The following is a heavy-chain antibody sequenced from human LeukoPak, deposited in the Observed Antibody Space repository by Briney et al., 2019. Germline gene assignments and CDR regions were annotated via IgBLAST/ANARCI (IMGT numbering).Heavy chain of an antibody. V-gene: IGHV3-48*03. CDR2: ISSSGSTI. D-gene: IGHD6-13*01. Sequence: GGSLRLSCAASGFTFSSYEMNWVRQAPGKGLEWVSYISSSGSTIYYADSVKGRFTISRDNAKNSLYLQMNSLRAEDTAVYYCARDGMAAAAGPELLNWFDPWGRGTLVTVSS. J-gene: IGHJ5*02. CDR1: GFTFSSYE. CDR3: ARDGMAAAAGPELLNWFDP.